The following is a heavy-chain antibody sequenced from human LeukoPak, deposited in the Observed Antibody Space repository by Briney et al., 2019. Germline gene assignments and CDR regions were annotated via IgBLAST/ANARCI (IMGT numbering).Heavy chain of an antibody. CDR1: GYTFTSYY. CDR2: INAGNGNT. CDR3: ARDRAVAGKWFDP. J-gene: IGHJ5*02. Sequence: ASVKVSCKASGYTFTSYYMHWVRQAPGQGLEWMGWINAGNGNTKYSQKFQGRVTITRDTSASTAYMELSSLRSEDTAVYYCARDRAVAGKWFDPWGQGTLVTVPS. D-gene: IGHD6-19*01. V-gene: IGHV1-3*01.